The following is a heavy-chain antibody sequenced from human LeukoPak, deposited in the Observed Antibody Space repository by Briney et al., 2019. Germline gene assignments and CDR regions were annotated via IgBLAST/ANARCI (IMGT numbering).Heavy chain of an antibody. CDR3: AKAALTYYYDSSGYYFDY. D-gene: IGHD3-22*01. V-gene: IGHV3-30*02. CDR1: GFTFSSYG. J-gene: IGHJ4*02. Sequence: PGGSLRLSCAASGFTFSSYGMHWVRQAPGKGLEWVAFIRYDGSNKYYADSVKGRFTISRDNSKNTLYLQMNSLRAEDTAVYYCAKAALTYYYDSSGYYFDYWGQGTLVTVSS. CDR2: IRYDGSNK.